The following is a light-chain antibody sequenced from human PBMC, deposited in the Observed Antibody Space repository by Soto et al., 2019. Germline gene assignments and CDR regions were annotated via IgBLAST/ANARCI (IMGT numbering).Light chain of an antibody. CDR2: LAS. CDR3: QQYNSHSFYS. J-gene: IGKJ2*03. V-gene: IGKV1-5*03. Sequence: DIQMAQSPSTLSASVGDIVTVTCRASQDVGSFLAWYQQKPGKAPKLLIYLASRLESGVPSRFSGSGSGTDFSLTISGLQPGDFATYFCQQYNSHSFYSFGQGTKLEIK. CDR1: QDVGSF.